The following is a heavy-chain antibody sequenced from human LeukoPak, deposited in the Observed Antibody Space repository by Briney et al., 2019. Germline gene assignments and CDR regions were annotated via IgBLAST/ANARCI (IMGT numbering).Heavy chain of an antibody. Sequence: ASVNVSCKASGYTFTGYYMHWVRQAPGQGLEWMGWINPNSGGTNYAQKFQGRVTMTRDTSISTAYMELSRLRSDDTAVYYCARGYYGSGSHFDYWGQGTLVTVSS. D-gene: IGHD3-10*01. CDR2: INPNSGGT. V-gene: IGHV1-2*02. J-gene: IGHJ4*02. CDR3: ARGYYGSGSHFDY. CDR1: GYTFTGYY.